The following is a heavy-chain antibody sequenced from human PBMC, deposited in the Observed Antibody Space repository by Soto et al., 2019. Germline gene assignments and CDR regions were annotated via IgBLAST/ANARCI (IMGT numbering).Heavy chain of an antibody. D-gene: IGHD3-10*01. Sequence: EVQLVESGGGLVQPGGSLRLSCAASGFTFSLYSMSWVRQAPGKGLEWVSYISRSSTGIHYADSVKGRFTISRDDVTNSMHPQMNSLRDGDTAVYYCARAVTWGLDVWGQGTTVSISS. CDR1: GFTFSLYS. V-gene: IGHV3-48*02. J-gene: IGHJ6*01. CDR3: ARAVTWGLDV. CDR2: ISRSSTGI.